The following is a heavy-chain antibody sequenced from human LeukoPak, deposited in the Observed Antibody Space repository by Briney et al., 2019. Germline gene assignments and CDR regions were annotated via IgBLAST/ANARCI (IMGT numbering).Heavy chain of an antibody. CDR1: GYSLGKNYY. CDR2: IYGTGST. V-gene: IGHV4-38-2*01. D-gene: IGHD2-21*01. J-gene: IGHJ4*02. Sequence: SETLSLTCAVSGYSLGKNYYWGWIRQPPGKGLEWIGRIYGTGSTSYNPSLMNRVTMSVDTSKNHFSLKLTSVTAADTAVYYCARYDCRGSASTRFDYWGQGILVTISS. CDR3: ARYDCRGSASTRFDY.